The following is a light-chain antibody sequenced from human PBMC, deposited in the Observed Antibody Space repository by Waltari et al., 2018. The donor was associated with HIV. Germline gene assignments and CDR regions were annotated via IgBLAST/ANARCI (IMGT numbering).Light chain of an antibody. CDR3: SSYAVSNRLV. V-gene: IGLV2-8*01. Sequence: HSALTQPPSASGSPGQSVTISCTGAGSDVGAYNYVSWYQQHPGKAPNLMIYEGTKRPSGVPDRFFGSKSDNTASLTVSGLQAEDEAVYYCSSYAVSNRLVFGGGTKLTVL. CDR2: EGT. J-gene: IGLJ3*02. CDR1: GSDVGAYNY.